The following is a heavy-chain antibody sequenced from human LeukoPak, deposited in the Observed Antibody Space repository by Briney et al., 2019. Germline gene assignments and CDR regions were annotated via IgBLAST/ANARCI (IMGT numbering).Heavy chain of an antibody. D-gene: IGHD4-17*01. Sequence: APVKVSCKASGYTFTSYYMHWVRQAPGQGLEWMGIINPSGGSTSYAQKFQGRVTMTRDMSTSTVYMELSSLRSEDTAVYYCARSGYGDYEWFDPWGQGTLVTVSS. V-gene: IGHV1-46*01. CDR2: INPSGGST. CDR1: GYTFTSYY. J-gene: IGHJ5*02. CDR3: ARSGYGDYEWFDP.